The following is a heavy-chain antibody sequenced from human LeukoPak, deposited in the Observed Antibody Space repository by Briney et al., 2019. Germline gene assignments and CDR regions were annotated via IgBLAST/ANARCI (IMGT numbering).Heavy chain of an antibody. D-gene: IGHD6-25*01. Sequence: GGSLRLSCAASGCTFSGYGMHWVRHAPGKGLEWVAVIWYDGSNKYYADSVKGRFTISRDNYKNRLYLQMNSLRAEDTAVYYCARDPNAATPQYFDYWGQGTLVTVSS. V-gene: IGHV3-33*01. CDR1: GCTFSGYG. CDR3: ARDPNAATPQYFDY. J-gene: IGHJ4*02. CDR2: IWYDGSNK.